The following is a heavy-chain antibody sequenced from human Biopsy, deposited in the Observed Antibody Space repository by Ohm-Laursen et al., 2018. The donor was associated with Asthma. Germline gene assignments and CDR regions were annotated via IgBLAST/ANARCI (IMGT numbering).Heavy chain of an antibody. CDR1: GYTFNSAG. D-gene: IGHD3-10*01. J-gene: IGHJ6*02. V-gene: IGHV1-18*01. CDR2: ISVYNGNT. Sequence: SVKVSCKASGYTFNSAGITWARQAPGQGLEWMGWISVYNGNTKVAQKLQDRVTMITDTSASTAYMELRSLRSDDTAVYFCARAVDYSHYYGIDVWGQGTTVTVS. CDR3: ARAVDYSHYYGIDV.